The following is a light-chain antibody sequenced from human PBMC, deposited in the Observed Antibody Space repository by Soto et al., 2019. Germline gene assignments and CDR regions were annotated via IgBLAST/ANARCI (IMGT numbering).Light chain of an antibody. CDR3: QQYNSYSPIT. CDR2: DAS. Sequence: IHMTQSQYSLVTSVFDSVTMLFRASQSISSYLNWYQQKPGKAPKLLIYDASSLESGVPSRFSGSGSGTEFTLTISSLQPDDFATYYCQQYNSYSPITFGQGTRLEIK. J-gene: IGKJ5*01. CDR1: QSISSY. V-gene: IGKV1-5*02.